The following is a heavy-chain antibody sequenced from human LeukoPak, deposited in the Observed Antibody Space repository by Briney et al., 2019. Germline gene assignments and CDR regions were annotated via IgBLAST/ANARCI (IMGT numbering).Heavy chain of an antibody. CDR2: ITGSGDNT. D-gene: IGHD5-24*01. Sequence: GGSLRLSCAVSGFTFNTYTMTWVRQAPGKGLEWVSSITGSGDNTYYADSVKGRFTISRDNSKNTLYLQMNSLRAEDTAVYYCAKPMATIGGGYFDSWGQGTLVTVSS. CDR3: AKPMATIGGGYFDS. V-gene: IGHV3-23*01. J-gene: IGHJ4*02. CDR1: GFTFNTYT.